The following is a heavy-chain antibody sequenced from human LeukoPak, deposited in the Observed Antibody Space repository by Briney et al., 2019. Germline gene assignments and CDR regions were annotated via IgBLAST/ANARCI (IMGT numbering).Heavy chain of an antibody. Sequence: GESLKISCKCSGYIFTSYWSGWVRQMRGKGLEWMGIIYHGDSDTRYSPSFQGHVTISADKSISTAYLQWSSLKGSDSAMYYCARQLLGGYLDVFDMWRQGTMVSVS. D-gene: IGHD2-15*01. CDR1: GYIFTSYW. CDR2: IYHGDSDT. J-gene: IGHJ3*02. V-gene: IGHV5-51*01. CDR3: ARQLLGGYLDVFDM.